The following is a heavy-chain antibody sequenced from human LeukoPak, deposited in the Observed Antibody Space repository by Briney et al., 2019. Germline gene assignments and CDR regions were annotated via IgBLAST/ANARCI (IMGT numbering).Heavy chain of an antibody. D-gene: IGHD4-17*01. CDR2: IIPIFGTA. CDR1: GGTFSSYA. V-gene: IGHV1-69*06. Sequence: EASVKVSCKASGGTFSSYAISWVRQAPGQGLEWMGGIIPIFGTANYAQKFQGRVTITADKSTSTAYMELSSLRSEDTAVYYCARYYGDYYFDYWGQGTLVTVSS. J-gene: IGHJ4*02. CDR3: ARYYGDYYFDY.